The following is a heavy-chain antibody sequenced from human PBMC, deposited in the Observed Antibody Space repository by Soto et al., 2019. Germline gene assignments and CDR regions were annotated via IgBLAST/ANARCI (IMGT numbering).Heavy chain of an antibody. CDR2: ISWNSDVI. V-gene: IGHV3-9*01. CDR3: AKDSQFYYMDV. Sequence: LLVESGGGSAQPGRSLRLSCAASGFNINYYAMHWVRQAPGKGLEWVSGISWNSDVIGYADSVKGRFTISRDNAKNSLYLQMNSLRAEDTALYYCAKDSQFYYMDVWGQGTTVTVS. CDR1: GFNINYYA. J-gene: IGHJ6*03.